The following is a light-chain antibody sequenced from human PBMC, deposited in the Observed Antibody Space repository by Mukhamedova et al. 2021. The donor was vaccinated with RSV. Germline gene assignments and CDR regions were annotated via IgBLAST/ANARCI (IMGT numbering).Light chain of an antibody. CDR2: SAS. J-gene: IGKJ1*01. Sequence: GKAPKLLIYSASTLQSGVPSRFSGRGSVRDFTLTISSLKLEDFATYYCQQTYTTLRTFGQETMV. V-gene: IGKV1-39*01. CDR3: QQTYTTLRT.